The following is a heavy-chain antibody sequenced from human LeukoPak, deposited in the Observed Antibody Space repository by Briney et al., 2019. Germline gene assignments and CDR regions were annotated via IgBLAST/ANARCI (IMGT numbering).Heavy chain of an antibody. Sequence: SETLSLTCTVSGDSITNYYWSWYRQPPGQGLEWIGYIYYSGNTNYNPSLKSRVTISVDKSKNQFSLKLRSVTAADTAVYYCARMKGDYWGQGTLVTVSS. CDR2: IYYSGNT. J-gene: IGHJ4*02. CDR3: ARMKGDY. CDR1: GDSITNYY. V-gene: IGHV4-59*01.